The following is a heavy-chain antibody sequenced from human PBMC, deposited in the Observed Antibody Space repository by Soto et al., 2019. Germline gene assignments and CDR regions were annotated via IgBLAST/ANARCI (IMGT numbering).Heavy chain of an antibody. J-gene: IGHJ4*02. CDR3: ARGISIFGVVYIDS. Sequence: PSETLSLTCNVSGGAITSDGSYWNWFRQHPGKGLEWIGYIFHRGNSKYNPSLQSRVTMSVDTSKNQFSLKLSSVTAADAAVYFCARGISIFGVVYIDSWDPGTPVT. D-gene: IGHD3-3*01. CDR1: GGAITSDGSY. CDR2: IFHRGNS. V-gene: IGHV4-31*03.